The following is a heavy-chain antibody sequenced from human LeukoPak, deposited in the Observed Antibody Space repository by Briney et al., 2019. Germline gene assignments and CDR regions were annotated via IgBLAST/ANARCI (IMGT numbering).Heavy chain of an antibody. CDR2: IRSYSSYI. D-gene: IGHD2-21*01. CDR1: GFTFDTYN. J-gene: IGHJ6*03. V-gene: IGHV3-21*01. Sequence: GGSLRLSCAASGFTFDTYNFNWVRQAPGKGLEWVASIRSYSSYIHYADSVKGRFTISRDDAKKSLDLQMNSLRAEDTAVYFCARYSEVYYYVDVWGAGTTVIVSS. CDR3: ARYSEVYYYVDV.